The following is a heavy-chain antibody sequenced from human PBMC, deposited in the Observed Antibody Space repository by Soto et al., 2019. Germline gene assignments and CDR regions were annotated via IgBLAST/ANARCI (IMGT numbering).Heavy chain of an antibody. J-gene: IGHJ3*02. CDR2: INPSGGST. CDR3: ARDRRHPNAFDI. CDR1: GYTFASYY. V-gene: IGHV1-46*01. Sequence: ASVKVSCKASGYTFASYYMHWVRQAPGQGLEWMGIINPSGGSTSYAQKFQGRVTMTRDTSTSTVYMELSSLRSEDTAVYYCARDRRHPNAFDIWGQGTMVTVSS.